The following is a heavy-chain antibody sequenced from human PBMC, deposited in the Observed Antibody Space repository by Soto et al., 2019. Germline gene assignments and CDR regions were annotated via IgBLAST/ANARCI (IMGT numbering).Heavy chain of an antibody. D-gene: IGHD4-17*01. J-gene: IGHJ4*02. CDR3: ARILPSYGDYLRPYDY. CDR1: GFSLSNARMG. V-gene: IGHV2-26*01. Sequence: QVTLKESGPVLVNPTETLTLTCTVSGFSLSNARMGVSWIRQPPGKALEWLAHIFSNDEKSYSTSLKSRLTISKDTSKSQVVLTMTNMDPVDTATYYCARILPSYGDYLRPYDYWGQGTLVTVSS. CDR2: IFSNDEK.